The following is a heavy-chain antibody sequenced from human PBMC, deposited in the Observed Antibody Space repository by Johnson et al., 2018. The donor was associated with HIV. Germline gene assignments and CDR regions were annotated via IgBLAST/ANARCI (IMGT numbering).Heavy chain of an antibody. J-gene: IGHJ3*02. CDR1: GFTFSDYY. V-gene: IGHV3-11*04. CDR2: ISTSGTTI. CDR3: ARSGSYYGAFDI. D-gene: IGHD1-26*01. Sequence: QVQLVESGGGLVKPGGSLRLSCAASGFTFSDYYVSWVRQAPEKGLEWVSYISTSGTTIYYAASVKGRFTISRDNAKKSLYLQMNSLRAEDTAVYYCARSGSYYGAFDIWGQGTMVTVSS.